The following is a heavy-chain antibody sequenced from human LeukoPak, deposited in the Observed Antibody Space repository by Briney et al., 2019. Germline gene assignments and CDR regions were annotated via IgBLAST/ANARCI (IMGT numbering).Heavy chain of an antibody. J-gene: IGHJ4*02. D-gene: IGHD3-16*01. CDR2: INHSGST. V-gene: IGHV4-34*01. Sequence: SETLSLTCADYGGSFSGYYWSWIRQPPGKGLEWIGEINHSGSTNYNPSLKSRVTISVDTSKSQFSLKLSSVTAADTAVYYCARRAFGSRYYYFDYWGQGTLVTVSS. CDR1: GGSFSGYY. CDR3: ARRAFGSRYYYFDY.